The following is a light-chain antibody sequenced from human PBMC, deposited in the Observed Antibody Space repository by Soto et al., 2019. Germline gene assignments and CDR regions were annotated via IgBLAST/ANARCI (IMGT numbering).Light chain of an antibody. CDR3: QQRSIWPPIT. CDR2: DAS. V-gene: IGKV3-11*01. CDR1: QSVTTY. Sequence: EIVLTQSPGTLSLSPGERATLSCRASQSVTTYLAWYQQKPGQAPRLLIYDASTRATGIPARFSGSGSATDFTLTISSLEPEDFAIYYCQQRSIWPPITFGQGTRLEIK. J-gene: IGKJ5*01.